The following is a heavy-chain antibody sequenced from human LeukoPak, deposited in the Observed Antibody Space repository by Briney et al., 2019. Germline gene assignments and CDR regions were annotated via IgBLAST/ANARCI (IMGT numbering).Heavy chain of an antibody. J-gene: IGHJ6*03. CDR3: AKRVGYYYYMDV. Sequence: GGSLRLSCEVSGFRLTTYGTHWVRQAPGKGLEWVAYIPFDGSDEYYVDSVKGRFSISRDNSKNTLFLQMDSLRPEDTAVYYCAKRVGYYYYMDVWGKGTTVTVSS. CDR2: IPFDGSDE. D-gene: IGHD1-26*01. V-gene: IGHV3-30*02. CDR1: GFRLTTYG.